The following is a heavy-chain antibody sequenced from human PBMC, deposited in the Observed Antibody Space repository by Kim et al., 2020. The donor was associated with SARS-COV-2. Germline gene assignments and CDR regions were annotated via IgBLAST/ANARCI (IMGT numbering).Heavy chain of an antibody. CDR2: ISYDETKT. Sequence: GGSLRLSCAASGFTLSSHCMHWVRQAPGKGLEWVAVISYDETKTYYADSVKGRFTISRDNSKNTVDLQMSSLRPDDTAVYYCAKDRLREGDDFDYWGQGTLVTVSS. V-gene: IGHV3-30*18. D-gene: IGHD3-16*01. J-gene: IGHJ4*02. CDR3: AKDRLREGDDFDY. CDR1: GFTLSSHC.